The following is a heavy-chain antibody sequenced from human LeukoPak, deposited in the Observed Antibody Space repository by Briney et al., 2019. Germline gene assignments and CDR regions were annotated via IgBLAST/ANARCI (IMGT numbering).Heavy chain of an antibody. J-gene: IGHJ4*02. Sequence: PGGSLRLSCAASGFSVSSNYMSWVRQAPGKGLEWVSVIYSGGTTYYADSVKGRFTISRDTSKNTLYPQMNSLRAEDTAVYYCATFGGSSSSDYFDYWGQGTLVTVSS. CDR3: ATFGGSSSSDYFDY. CDR2: IYSGGTT. V-gene: IGHV3-53*01. D-gene: IGHD6-6*01. CDR1: GFSVSSNY.